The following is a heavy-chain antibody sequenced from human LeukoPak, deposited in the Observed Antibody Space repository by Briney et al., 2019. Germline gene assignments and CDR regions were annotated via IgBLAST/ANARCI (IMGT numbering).Heavy chain of an antibody. CDR2: ISSSSSSI. J-gene: IGHJ4*02. Sequence: PGGSLRLSCAASGFTFSSYSMNWVRQAPGKGLEWVSYISSSSSSIYYADSLKGRFTISRDNAKNSLYLQMNSLRDEDTAAYYCAREGTTPFDYWGQGTLVTVSS. D-gene: IGHD2-2*01. V-gene: IGHV3-48*02. CDR3: AREGTTPFDY. CDR1: GFTFSSYS.